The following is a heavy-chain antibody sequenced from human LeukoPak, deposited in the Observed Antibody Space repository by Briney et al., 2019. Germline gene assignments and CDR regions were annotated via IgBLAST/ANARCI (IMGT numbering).Heavy chain of an antibody. Sequence: ASVKVSCKASGYTFTSYYMHWVRQAPGQGLEWMGIINPSGGSTSYAQKFQGRVTMTRDTSTSTVYMELSSLRSEDTAVYYCAREKRYYDSSGTPYYFDYWGQGTLVTVSS. CDR1: GYTFTSYY. CDR2: INPSGGST. V-gene: IGHV1-46*01. J-gene: IGHJ4*02. D-gene: IGHD3-22*01. CDR3: AREKRYYDSSGTPYYFDY.